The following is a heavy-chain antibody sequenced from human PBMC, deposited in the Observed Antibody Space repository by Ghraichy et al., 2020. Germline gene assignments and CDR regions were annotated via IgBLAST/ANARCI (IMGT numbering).Heavy chain of an antibody. V-gene: IGHV3-7*04. D-gene: IGHD2-21*01. CDR3: ARASGWVIDY. CDR1: GFTLSDYW. J-gene: IGHJ4*02. CDR2: IKQDGSEK. Sequence: AGSLRLSCAASGFTLSDYWMNWVRQAPGKGPEWVAIIKQDGSEKHYVDSVKGRFTISRDNAKNSLHLQMNSLRVDDTAVYYCARASGWVIDYWGQGNLVTVSS.